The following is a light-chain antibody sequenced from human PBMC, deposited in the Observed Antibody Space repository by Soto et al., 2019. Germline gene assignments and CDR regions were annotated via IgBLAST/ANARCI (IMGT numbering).Light chain of an antibody. V-gene: IGLV2-14*01. J-gene: IGLJ1*01. Sequence: SVLTQHASVSGSPGQSVTISCTGTSSDVGGYDYVSWYQQHPGKAPKFMIYEVTNRPSGVSHRFSGSKSGNTASLTISGLQAEDEADYYCSSYTTTSTYVFGTGTKVTVL. CDR2: EVT. CDR3: SSYTTTSTYV. CDR1: SSDVGGYDY.